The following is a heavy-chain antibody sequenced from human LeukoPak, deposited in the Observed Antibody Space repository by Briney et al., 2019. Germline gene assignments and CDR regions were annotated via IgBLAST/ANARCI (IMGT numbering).Heavy chain of an antibody. CDR3: ARDSLGNLAAGDAPDY. V-gene: IGHV3-9*01. CDR1: GFTFDDYA. J-gene: IGHJ4*02. D-gene: IGHD3-16*01. CDR2: ISWNSGSI. Sequence: PGGSLRLSCAASGFTFDDYAMHWVRQAPGKGLEWVSVISWNSGSIDYAYSVKGRFTISRDNAKNSLYLQMNRLRAEDTALYYCARDSLGNLAAGDAPDYWGQGTLVTVSS.